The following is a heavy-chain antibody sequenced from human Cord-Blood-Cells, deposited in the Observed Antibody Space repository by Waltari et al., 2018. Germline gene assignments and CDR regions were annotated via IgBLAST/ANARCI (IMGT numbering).Heavy chain of an antibody. CDR2: IIPIFGTA. Sequence: QVPLVQSGAEVKKPGSSVKVPCKASGGTFRSYAISWVRQAPGQGLEWMGGIIPIFGTANYAQKFQGRVTITADESTSTAYMELSSLRSEDTAVYYCARIMNSGYDRVDYWGQGTLVTVSS. CDR3: ARIMNSGYDRVDY. CDR1: GGTFRSYA. J-gene: IGHJ4*02. V-gene: IGHV1-69*01. D-gene: IGHD5-12*01.